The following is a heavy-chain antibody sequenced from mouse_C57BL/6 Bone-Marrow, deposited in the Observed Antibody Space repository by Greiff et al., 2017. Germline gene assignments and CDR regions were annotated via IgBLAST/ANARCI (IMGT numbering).Heavy chain of an antibody. D-gene: IGHD1-1*01. CDR3: ARIEIDYYGSSYVGGAMDY. J-gene: IGHJ4*01. V-gene: IGHV8-8*01. CDR2: IWWDDDK. CDR1: GFSLSTFGMG. Sequence: QVTLKESGPGILQPSQTPSLTCSFSGFSLSTFGMGVGWIRQPSGKGPEWLAHIWWDDDKYYNPALKGRLTISKDTSKNQVFLKIANVDTADTATYYCARIEIDYYGSSYVGGAMDYWGQGASVTGAS.